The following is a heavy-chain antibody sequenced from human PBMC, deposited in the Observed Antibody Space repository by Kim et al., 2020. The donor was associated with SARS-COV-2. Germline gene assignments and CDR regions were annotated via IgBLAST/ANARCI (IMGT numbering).Heavy chain of an antibody. J-gene: IGHJ3*02. D-gene: IGHD3-22*01. CDR2: IYPGDSDT. CDR1: GYSFTSYW. V-gene: IGHV5-51*01. Sequence: GESLKISCKGSGYSFTSYWIGWVRQMPGKGLEWMGIIYPGDSDTRYSPSFQGQVTISADKSISTAYLQWSSLKASDTAMYYCARLNYYDSSGHDAFDIWGQGTMVTVSS. CDR3: ARLNYYDSSGHDAFDI.